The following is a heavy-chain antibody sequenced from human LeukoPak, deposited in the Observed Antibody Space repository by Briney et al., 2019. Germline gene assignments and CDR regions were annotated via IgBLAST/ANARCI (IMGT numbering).Heavy chain of an antibody. CDR1: GFTFDDYA. D-gene: IGHD3-10*01. CDR3: ASGSQVDY. J-gene: IGHJ4*02. Sequence: GRSLRLSCAASGFTFDDYAMHWVRQAPGKGLEWVSGISWNSGSIGYADSVKGRFTISRDNAKNSLYLQMNSLRAEDTALYYCASGSQVDYWAREPWSPSPQ. CDR2: ISWNSGSI. V-gene: IGHV3-9*01.